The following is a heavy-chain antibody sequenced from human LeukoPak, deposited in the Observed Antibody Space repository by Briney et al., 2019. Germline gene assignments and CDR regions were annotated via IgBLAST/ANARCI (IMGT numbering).Heavy chain of an antibody. D-gene: IGHD3-10*01. CDR1: GFTLSSYS. V-gene: IGHV3-48*02. Sequence: GGSLRLSCAASGFTLSSYSMNWVRRAPGKGLEWVSHISSSSGTIYYADSVKGRFTISRDNAKNSLYLQMNSLRDEDTAVYYCARGGYYGSGSYQFDYWGQGTLVTVSS. J-gene: IGHJ4*02. CDR2: ISSSSGTI. CDR3: ARGGYYGSGSYQFDY.